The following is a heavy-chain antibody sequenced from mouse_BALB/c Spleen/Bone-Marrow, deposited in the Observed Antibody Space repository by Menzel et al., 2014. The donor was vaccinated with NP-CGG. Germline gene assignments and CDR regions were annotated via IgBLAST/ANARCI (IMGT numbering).Heavy chain of an antibody. J-gene: IGHJ2*01. CDR1: GYAFTNYW. CDR2: IYPGSGNT. Sequence: QVHLQQSGTELVRPGTSVKIYCKASGYAFTNYWLGWVKQRPGHGLEWIGDIYPGSGNTYYNEKFKGKVTLTADKSSSTAYMQLSGLTSEDSAVYFCTRRRSLDYWGQGTTLTVSS. CDR3: TRRRSLDY. V-gene: IGHV1-63*01.